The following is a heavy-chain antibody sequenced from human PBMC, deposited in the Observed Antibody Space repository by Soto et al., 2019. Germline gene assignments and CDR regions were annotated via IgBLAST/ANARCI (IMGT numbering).Heavy chain of an antibody. J-gene: IGHJ4*02. CDR2: INHSGST. Sequence: PSETLSLTCAVYGGSFSGYYWSWIRQPPGKGLEWIGEINHSGSTNYNPSLKSRVTISVGTSKNQFSLKLSSVTAADTAVYYCARHDGFSSGWIFDYWGQGTLVTVSS. CDR1: GGSFSGYY. CDR3: ARHDGFSSGWIFDY. V-gene: IGHV4-34*01. D-gene: IGHD6-19*01.